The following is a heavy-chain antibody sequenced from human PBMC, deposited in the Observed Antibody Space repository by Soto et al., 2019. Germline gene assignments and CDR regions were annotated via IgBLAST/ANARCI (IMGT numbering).Heavy chain of an antibody. D-gene: IGHD6-13*01. CDR1: GFTFSNHA. Sequence: GGSLRLSCAVSGFTFSNHAMSWVRQAPGKGLEWVSAISTAVGATYYADSVKGRFTISRDDSNNTLYLQMNSLRAEDTAVYYCAKDRTAAARNFDYWGQGT. CDR2: ISTAVGAT. J-gene: IGHJ4*02. CDR3: AKDRTAAARNFDY. V-gene: IGHV3-23*01.